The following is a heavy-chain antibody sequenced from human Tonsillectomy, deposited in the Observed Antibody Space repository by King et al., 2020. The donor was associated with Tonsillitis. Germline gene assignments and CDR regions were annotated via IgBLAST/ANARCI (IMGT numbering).Heavy chain of an antibody. CDR1: GFSLSTSGVG. CDR2: IYWDDDK. Sequence: TLKESGPTLVKPTQTLTLTCTFSGFSLSTSGVGVGWIRQPPGKALEWLALIYWDDDKRYSPSLKSRLTITKDTSRNQVVLTMTNMDPVDTATYYYARPIIHCTNGVCPIGSWFDPWGQGTLVTVSS. D-gene: IGHD2-8*01. CDR3: ARPIIHCTNGVCPIGSWFDP. V-gene: IGHV2-5*02. J-gene: IGHJ5*02.